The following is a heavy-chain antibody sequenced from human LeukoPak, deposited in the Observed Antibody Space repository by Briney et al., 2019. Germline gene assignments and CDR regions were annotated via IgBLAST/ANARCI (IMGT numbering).Heavy chain of an antibody. CDR1: GGSISSDDYY. J-gene: IGHJ4*02. CDR3: ARVYGTVWFGIDC. Sequence: SQTLSLTCTVSGGSISSDDYYWSWLRQPPGKGLEWIGYIYYRWSTYYNPSLKSRVTISVDTSKNQFSLKLSSVTAADTAVYYCARVYGTVWFGIDCWGQGTLVTVSS. D-gene: IGHD3-10*01. V-gene: IGHV4-30-4*01. CDR2: IYYRWST.